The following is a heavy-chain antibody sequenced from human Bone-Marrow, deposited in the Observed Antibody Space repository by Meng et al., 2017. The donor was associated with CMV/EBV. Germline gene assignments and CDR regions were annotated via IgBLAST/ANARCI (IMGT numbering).Heavy chain of an antibody. CDR2: IHYSGST. CDR3: ARVPLFGGDYTGYFYGMDV. V-gene: IGHV4-59*01. Sequence: GSLRLSCTVSSGSISIYYWSWIRQPPGKGLEWIGCIHYSGSTNYNPSLKSRVTISVDTSKNQFSLKVRSVTPADTAVYYCARVPLFGGDYTGYFYGMDVWVQGTTVTVSS. CDR1: SGSISIYY. D-gene: IGHD3-16*01. J-gene: IGHJ6*02.